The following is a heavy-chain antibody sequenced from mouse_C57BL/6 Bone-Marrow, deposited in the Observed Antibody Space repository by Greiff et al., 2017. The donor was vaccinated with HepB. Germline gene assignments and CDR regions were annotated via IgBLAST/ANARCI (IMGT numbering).Heavy chain of an antibody. CDR1: GYTFTNYW. V-gene: IGHV1-63*01. Sequence: VQLQQSGAELVRPGTSVKMSCKASGYTFTNYWIGWAKQRPGHGLEWIGDIYPGGGYTNYNEKFKGQATLTADKSSSTAYMQFSSLTSEDSAIYYCAREGYGYDGFAYWGQGTLVTVSA. D-gene: IGHD2-2*01. J-gene: IGHJ3*01. CDR3: AREGYGYDGFAY. CDR2: IYPGGGYT.